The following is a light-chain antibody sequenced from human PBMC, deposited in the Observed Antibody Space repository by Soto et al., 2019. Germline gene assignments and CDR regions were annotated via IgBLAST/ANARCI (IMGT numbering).Light chain of an antibody. CDR3: SSFTSSNTYV. Sequence: QSALTQPPSVSGSPGQSVAISCTGTSSDIGAYSRVSWYQQPPGTAPKLMIYDVNNRPSGVLDRFSGSKSGNTASLTISGLQADDEADYYCSSFTSSNTYVFGTGTKVTVL. CDR1: SSDIGAYSR. CDR2: DVN. V-gene: IGLV2-18*02. J-gene: IGLJ1*01.